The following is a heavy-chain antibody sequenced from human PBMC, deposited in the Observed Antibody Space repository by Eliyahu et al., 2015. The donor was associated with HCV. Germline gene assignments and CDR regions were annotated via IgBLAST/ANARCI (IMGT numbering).Heavy chain of an antibody. V-gene: IGHV1-69*01. CDR2: IIPMYGTP. CDR1: GGSFXSYT. Sequence: QVQLVQSGPEVRKPGSSVKVSCTVSGGSFXSYTLCWVRQAPGQRPEWMGGIIPMYGTPRYAQKFQGRVTITADEGTRTAYMELRSLKSDDTAMYYCAREVATTYYWFDPWGQGTLVIVSS. CDR3: AREVATTYYWFDP. J-gene: IGHJ5*02. D-gene: IGHD5-12*01.